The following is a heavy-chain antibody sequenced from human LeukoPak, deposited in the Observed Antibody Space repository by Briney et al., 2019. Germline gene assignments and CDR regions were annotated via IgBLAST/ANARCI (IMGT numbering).Heavy chain of an antibody. J-gene: IGHJ3*02. Sequence: PGGSLRLSCAASGFSFSDHHVGWVRQAPGKGLEWIGRSRNKGNAYSTVYAASVNGRFTISRDEPENSLYLQMNGLRAEDTAVYYCARGRSITLLRGVAMSDGFDIWGQGAMVAVSS. CDR1: GFSFSDHH. V-gene: IGHV3-72*01. CDR2: SRNKGNAYST. D-gene: IGHD3-10*01. CDR3: ARGRSITLLRGVAMSDGFDI.